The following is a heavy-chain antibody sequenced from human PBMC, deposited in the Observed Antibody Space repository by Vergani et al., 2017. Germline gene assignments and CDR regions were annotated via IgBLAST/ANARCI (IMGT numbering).Heavy chain of an antibody. V-gene: IGHV3-23*01. CDR2: ISASGGTT. CDR3: AKDRREYQLLLGYFDY. Sequence: EVQLLESGGGLVQPGGSLRLSCAASGFPFNIYAMSWVRQAPGKGLEWVSTISASGGTTYYADSVKGRFTVSRDNSKSTLYLQMNSLRAEDTAVYYCAKDRREYQLLLGYFDYWGQGTLVTVSS. J-gene: IGHJ4*02. D-gene: IGHD2-2*01. CDR1: GFPFNIYA.